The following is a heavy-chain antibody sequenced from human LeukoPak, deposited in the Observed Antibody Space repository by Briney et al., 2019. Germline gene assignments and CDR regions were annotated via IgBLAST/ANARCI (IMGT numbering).Heavy chain of an antibody. Sequence: SETLSLTCAVSGGSISSGGYSWSWIRQPPGKGLEWIGYIYHSGSTYYNPSLKSRVTISVDRSKNQFSLKLSSVTAADTAVYYCARKDVRYFDWLSDNWFDPWGQGTLVTVSS. CDR2: IYHSGST. V-gene: IGHV4-30-2*01. J-gene: IGHJ5*02. CDR3: ARKDVRYFDWLSDNWFDP. CDR1: GGSISSGGYS. D-gene: IGHD3-9*01.